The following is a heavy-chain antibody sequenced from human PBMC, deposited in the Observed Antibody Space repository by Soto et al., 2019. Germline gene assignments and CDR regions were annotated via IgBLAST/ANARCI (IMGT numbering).Heavy chain of an antibody. CDR2: ISAYNGNT. CDR3: ARKYYPVDY. CDR1: GYTFTSYG. D-gene: IGHD1-26*01. V-gene: IGHV1-18*01. J-gene: IGHJ4*02. Sequence: QVQLVQSGAEVKKPGASVKASCKASGYTFTSYGISWGRLAPGQGLEWMRWISAYNGNTNYAQKLQCRVTMTTDTSTSTGYMRLRSLRSDDTAMYYCARKYYPVDYWGQGTLVTVSS.